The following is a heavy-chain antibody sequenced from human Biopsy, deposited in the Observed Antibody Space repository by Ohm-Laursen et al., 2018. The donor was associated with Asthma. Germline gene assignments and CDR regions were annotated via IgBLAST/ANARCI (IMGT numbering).Heavy chain of an antibody. D-gene: IGHD2-2*01. Sequence: SSVKVSCKSLGGTFNTYVIGWVRQAPGQGLEWMGGTNSVFGTTTYPQKFQDRVTITADDSTSTVYMELSSLRSEDTAVYYCARKAGSCISRTCYSLDFWGQGTLVAVSS. V-gene: IGHV1-69*01. CDR2: TNSVFGTT. CDR3: ARKAGSCISRTCYSLDF. J-gene: IGHJ4*02. CDR1: GGTFNTYV.